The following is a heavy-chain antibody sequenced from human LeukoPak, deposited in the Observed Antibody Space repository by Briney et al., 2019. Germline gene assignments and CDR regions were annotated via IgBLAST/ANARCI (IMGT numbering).Heavy chain of an antibody. D-gene: IGHD2-15*01. CDR2: IYHSGST. CDR3: ASVPRYCSGGSCYVFDY. J-gene: IGHJ4*02. CDR1: GGSISSGGYS. V-gene: IGHV4-30-2*01. Sequence: SQTLSLTCAVSGGSISSGGYSWSWIRQPPGKGLEWIGYIYHSGSTYYNPSLKSRVTISVDRSKNQFSLKLSSVTAADTAVYYCASVPRYCSGGSCYVFDYWGQGTLVTVSS.